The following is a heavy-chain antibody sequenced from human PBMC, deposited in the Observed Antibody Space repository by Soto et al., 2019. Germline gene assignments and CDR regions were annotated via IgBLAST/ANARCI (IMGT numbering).Heavy chain of an antibody. Sequence: QVPLQESGPGLVKPSETLSLTCAVSGCSISSYYWSWIRQPPGKGLEWMGYSYYSGSTNYHPSLKSIVPISVDASKNQFCLRLSAATAADTAVYDCARDLDVGVCYSYWYGGDCFDPWGQGTPVHDSS. J-gene: IGHJ5*02. D-gene: IGHD2-21*01. CDR2: SYYSGST. V-gene: IGHV4-59*01. CDR3: ARDLDVGVCYSYWYGGDCFDP. CDR1: GCSISSYY.